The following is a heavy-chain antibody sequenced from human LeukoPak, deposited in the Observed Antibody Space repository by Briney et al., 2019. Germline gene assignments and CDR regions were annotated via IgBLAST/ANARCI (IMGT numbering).Heavy chain of an antibody. V-gene: IGHV3-23*01. Sequence: GGSLRLSCVASGFTLRSYVMNWVRQTPGKGLEWVSSISGSGDSTFYADSVKGRFTISRDNSKNTLYLQMNSLRAEDTAVYYCTTRYCTSTNCYAFDYWGQGTLVTVS. J-gene: IGHJ4*02. CDR3: TTRYCTSTNCYAFDY. D-gene: IGHD2-2*01. CDR2: ISGSGDST. CDR1: GFTLRSYV.